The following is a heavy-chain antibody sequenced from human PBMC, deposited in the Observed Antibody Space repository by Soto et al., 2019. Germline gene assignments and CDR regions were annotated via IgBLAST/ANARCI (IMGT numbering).Heavy chain of an antibody. J-gene: IGHJ6*02. V-gene: IGHV5-51*01. D-gene: IGHD5-12*01. CDR2: IYPGDSDT. CDR1: GYSFTSYW. CDR3: ARNVLRDGYNYQILDYYGMDV. Sequence: GESLKISCKGSGYSFTSYWIGWVRQMPGKGLEWMGIIYPGDSDTRYSPSFQGQVTISADKSISTAYLQWNSLKASDTAMYYCARNVLRDGYNYQILDYYGMDVWGQGTTVTVSS.